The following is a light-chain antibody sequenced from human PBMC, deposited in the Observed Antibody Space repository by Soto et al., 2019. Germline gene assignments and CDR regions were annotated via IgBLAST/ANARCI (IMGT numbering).Light chain of an antibody. CDR2: GAS. Sequence: EIVLTQSPGTLSLSPGERATLSCRASQSVSSSYLAWYQQKPGQAPRLLIYGASSRATGIPDRFSGSGSGTDFTLTISRLEPEDCAVYYCPKYGSSPLYTCGQGTKLEIK. CDR1: QSVSSSY. CDR3: PKYGSSPLYT. J-gene: IGKJ2*01. V-gene: IGKV3-20*01.